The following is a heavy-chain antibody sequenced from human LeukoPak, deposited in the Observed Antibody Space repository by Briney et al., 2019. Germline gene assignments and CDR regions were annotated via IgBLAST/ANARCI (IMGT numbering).Heavy chain of an antibody. V-gene: IGHV4-39*07. CDR1: GGSISSSSYY. J-gene: IGHJ3*02. Sequence: PSETLSLTCTVSGGSISSSSYYRGWIRQPPGKGLEWIGSIYYSGSTYYNPSLKSRVTISVDTSKNQFSLKLSSVTAADTAVYYCARLQRGMQMMATINAFDIWGQGTMVTVSS. D-gene: IGHD5-24*01. CDR3: ARLQRGMQMMATINAFDI. CDR2: IYYSGST.